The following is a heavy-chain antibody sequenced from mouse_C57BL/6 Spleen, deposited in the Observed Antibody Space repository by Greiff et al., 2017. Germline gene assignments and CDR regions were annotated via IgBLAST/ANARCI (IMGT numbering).Heavy chain of an antibody. CDR1: GYTFTSYW. D-gene: IGHD3-2*02. V-gene: IGHV1-59*01. Sequence: QVQLQQPGAELVRPGTSVKLSCKASGYTFTSYWMHWVKQRPGQGLEWIGVIDPSDSYTNYNQKFKGKATLTVDTSSSTAYMQLSSLTSEDSAVYYCAREGQLRLPYFDYWGQGTTLTVSS. CDR2: IDPSDSYT. J-gene: IGHJ2*01. CDR3: AREGQLRLPYFDY.